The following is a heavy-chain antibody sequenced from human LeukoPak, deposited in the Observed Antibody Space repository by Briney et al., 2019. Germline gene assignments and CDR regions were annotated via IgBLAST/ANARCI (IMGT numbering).Heavy chain of an antibody. D-gene: IGHD3-22*01. V-gene: IGHV4-61*05. CDR2: IYYSGST. Sequence: SETLSLTCTVSGGSISSSSYYWGWIRQPPGKGLEWIGYIYYSGSTNYNPSLKSRVTISVDTSKNQFSLKLSSVTAADTAVYYCARGEKGTVAITTVGGIYYYYYMDVWGKGTTVTVSS. CDR1: GGSISSSSYY. J-gene: IGHJ6*03. CDR3: ARGEKGTVAITTVGGIYYYYYMDV.